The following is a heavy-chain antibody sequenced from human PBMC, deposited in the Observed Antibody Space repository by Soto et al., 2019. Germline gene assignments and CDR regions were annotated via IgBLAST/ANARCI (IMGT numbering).Heavy chain of an antibody. CDR2: ISYDGSNK. CDR1: GFPFIGYA. J-gene: IGHJ4*02. Sequence: QVQLVESGEGVFRLGGPLELSFEASGFPFIGYAMHWARQAPGKGLEWVAVISYDGSNKYYADSVKGRFTISRDNSKNTLYLQMNSLRAEDTAVYYCAKDLYYDFWSGYPDYWGQGTLVTVSS. D-gene: IGHD3-3*01. V-gene: IGHV3-30*18. CDR3: AKDLYYDFWSGYPDY.